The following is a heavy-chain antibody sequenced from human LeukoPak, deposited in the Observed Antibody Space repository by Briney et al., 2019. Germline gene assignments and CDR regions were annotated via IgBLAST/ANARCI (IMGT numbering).Heavy chain of an antibody. J-gene: IGHJ3*02. CDR3: ATKLRRWLQFWPINDAFDI. V-gene: IGHV1-69*13. D-gene: IGHD5-24*01. Sequence: GASVKVSCKASGGTFSSYAISWVRQAPGQGLEWMGGIIPIFGTANYAQKFQGRVTITADESTSTAYMELSSLRSEDTAVYYCATKLRRWLQFWPINDAFDIWGQGTMVTVSS. CDR1: GGTFSSYA. CDR2: IIPIFGTA.